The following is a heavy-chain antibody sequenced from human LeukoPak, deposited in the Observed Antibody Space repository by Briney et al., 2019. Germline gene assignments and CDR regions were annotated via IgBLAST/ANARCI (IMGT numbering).Heavy chain of an antibody. CDR2: ISSSSSYI. J-gene: IGHJ5*02. CDR3: ASNRIVATQP. Sequence: GGSLRLSCAASGFTFSSYSMNWVRQAPGKGLEWVSSISSSSSYIYYADSVKGRFTISRDNAKNSLYLLMNSLRAEDTAVYYCASNRIVATQPWGQGTLVTVSS. V-gene: IGHV3-21*01. D-gene: IGHD5-12*01. CDR1: GFTFSSYS.